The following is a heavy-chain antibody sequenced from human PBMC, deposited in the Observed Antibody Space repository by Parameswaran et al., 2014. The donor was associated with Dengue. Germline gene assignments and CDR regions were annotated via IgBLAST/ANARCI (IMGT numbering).Heavy chain of an antibody. CDR3: ARDGYYDSSGYGDDAFDI. V-gene: IGHV3-21*01. Sequence: WIRQPPGKGLEWVSSISSSSSYIYYADSVKGRFTISRDNAKNSLYLQMNSLRAEDTAVYYCARDGYYDSSGYGDDAFDIWGQGTMVTVSS. J-gene: IGHJ3*02. CDR2: ISSSSSYI. D-gene: IGHD3-22*01.